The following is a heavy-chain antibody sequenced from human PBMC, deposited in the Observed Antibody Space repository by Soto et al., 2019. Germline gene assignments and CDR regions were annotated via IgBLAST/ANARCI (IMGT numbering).Heavy chain of an antibody. V-gene: IGHV3-7*01. CDR3: ARTSITIFGVVSDYYYYMDV. CDR1: GFTFSSYW. CDR2: IKQDGSEK. D-gene: IGHD3-3*01. Sequence: PGGSLGLSCAASGFTFSSYWMSWVRQAPGKGLEWVANIKQDGSEKYYVDSVKGRFTISRDNAKNSLYLQMNSLRAEDTAVYYCARTSITIFGVVSDYYYYMDVWGKGTTVTVSS. J-gene: IGHJ6*03.